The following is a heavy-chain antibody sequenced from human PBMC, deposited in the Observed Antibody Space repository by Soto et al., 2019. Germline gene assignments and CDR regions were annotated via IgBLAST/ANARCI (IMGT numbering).Heavy chain of an antibody. CDR2: IDWDDDK. J-gene: IGHJ5*02. CDR3: ARVSASGSSIWFDP. CDR1: GFSLSTSGVR. D-gene: IGHD3-22*01. Sequence: SGPTLVNPTETLTLTCTFSGFSLSTSGVRVSWIRQPPGKALEWLARIDWDDDKFYSTSLSTRLTTSKDTSKNQVVLIMTNMDPVDTATYYCARVSASGSSIWFDPWGQGSLVTVSS. V-gene: IGHV2-70*04.